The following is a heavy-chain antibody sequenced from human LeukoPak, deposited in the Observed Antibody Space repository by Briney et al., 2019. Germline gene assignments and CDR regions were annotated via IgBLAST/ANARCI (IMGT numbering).Heavy chain of an antibody. CDR2: INPTGGST. J-gene: IGHJ4*02. CDR3: ARDHSTGGN. Sequence: GASVKVSCKASGYTFSSFYMHWVRQAPGQGLEWMGIINPTGGSTSYAQKFQGRVTMTTDTSTSTVYTELSSLRSEDTAVYYCARDHSTGGNWGQGTLVTVSS. CDR1: GYTFSSFY. D-gene: IGHD2-8*02. V-gene: IGHV1-46*01.